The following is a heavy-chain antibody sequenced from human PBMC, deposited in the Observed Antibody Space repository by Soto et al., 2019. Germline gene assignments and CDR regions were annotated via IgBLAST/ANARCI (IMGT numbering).Heavy chain of an antibody. V-gene: IGHV3-66*01. J-gene: IGHJ4*02. CDR2: IYAGGTT. D-gene: IGHD2-2*01. CDR1: GFTVSRNY. CDR3: ARGLHSESMYLSIAAY. Sequence: EVQLVESGGGLVQPGGSLRLSCAGSGFTVSRNYMTWLRQTPGKGLEWVSDIYAGGTTYYAHSVEGRFMISRGLSSNTLSLQMDNLRVEDTAGYYCARGLHSESMYLSIAAYWGQGIVVAVSS.